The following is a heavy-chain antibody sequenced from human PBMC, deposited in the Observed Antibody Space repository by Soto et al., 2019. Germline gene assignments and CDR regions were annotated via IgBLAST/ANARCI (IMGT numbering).Heavy chain of an antibody. CDR1: GYTFTSYG. D-gene: IGHD5-12*01. J-gene: IGHJ6*03. CDR2: ISAYNGNT. V-gene: IGHV1-18*01. Sequence: AASVKVSCKASGYTFTSYGISWVRQAPAQALEWTGWISAYNGNTNYAQKLQGRVTMTTDTTKITAHMHPETLRSDDTAVYYCARDLSGYDYYYYYYMDVWGKGTTVTVSS. CDR3: ARDLSGYDYYYYYYMDV.